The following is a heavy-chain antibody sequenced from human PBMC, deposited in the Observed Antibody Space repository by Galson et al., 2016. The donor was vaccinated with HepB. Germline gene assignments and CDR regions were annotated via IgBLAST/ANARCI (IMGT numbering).Heavy chain of an antibody. V-gene: IGHV3-23*01. CDR3: ARGGLRYWLDL. Sequence: SLRLSCAASGFTFSNNAMGWVRQAPGKGLEWVSTISASGGTTHYADSVRGRFTISRDNAKETLYLQMDSLRDEDTALYFCARGGLRYWLDLWGQGTQVTVSS. D-gene: IGHD3-9*01. J-gene: IGHJ4*02. CDR1: GFTFSNNA. CDR2: ISASGGTT.